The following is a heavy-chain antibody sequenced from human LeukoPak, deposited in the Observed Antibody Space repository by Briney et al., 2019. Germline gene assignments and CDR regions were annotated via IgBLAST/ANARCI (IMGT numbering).Heavy chain of an antibody. CDR3: ARGLGSGAFDI. D-gene: IGHD7-27*01. J-gene: IGHJ3*02. CDR2: ISSSGSTI. Sequence: GGSLRLSCAASGFTFRSYEMNWVRQAPGKGLEWVSYISSSGSTIYYADSVKGRFTISRDNAKNSLYLQMNSLRAEDTAVYYCARGLGSGAFDIWGQGTMVTVSS. V-gene: IGHV3-48*03. CDR1: GFTFRSYE.